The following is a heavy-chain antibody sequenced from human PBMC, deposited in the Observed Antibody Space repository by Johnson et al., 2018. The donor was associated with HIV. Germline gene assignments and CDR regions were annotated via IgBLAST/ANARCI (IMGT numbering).Heavy chain of an antibody. Sequence: VQLVESGGGLVQPGGSLRLSCAGSGFTFSNYWMTWVRLAPGKGLEWVANIKQDGSEKYYVDSVKGRFTISRDNSKNTLYLQMNSLRAEDTAVYYCARDQSSRQAFDIWGQGTMVTVSS. CDR1: GFTFSNYW. J-gene: IGHJ3*02. CDR2: IKQDGSEK. CDR3: ARDQSSRQAFDI. V-gene: IGHV3-7*01. D-gene: IGHD6-6*01.